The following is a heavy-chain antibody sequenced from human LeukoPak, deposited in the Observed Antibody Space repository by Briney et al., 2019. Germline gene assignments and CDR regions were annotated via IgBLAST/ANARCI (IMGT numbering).Heavy chain of an antibody. V-gene: IGHV3-23*01. CDR1: GFTFSNYA. CDR2: STIDVKTA. J-gene: IGHJ4*02. Sequence: GGCLRLSCLPAGFTFSNYAMSWVRQAPGEWLEWVSGSTIDVKTAYYTESVKGRFTLSRDNFKNTLYLQINSLRAKEPSVSDCAKRGCGTNGCPYYCDYWGQGTLVSVSS. CDR3: AKRGCGTNGCPYYCDY. D-gene: IGHD2-8*01.